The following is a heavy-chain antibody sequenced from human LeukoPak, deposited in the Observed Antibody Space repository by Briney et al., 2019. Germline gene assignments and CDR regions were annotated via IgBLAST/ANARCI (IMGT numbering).Heavy chain of an antibody. J-gene: IGHJ4*02. V-gene: IGHV3-43*02. D-gene: IGHD3-22*01. CDR1: GFTFDDYT. CDR3: ARAYYYDSGAYFGY. CDR2: ISGDGGST. Sequence: GGSLRLSCAASGFTFDDYTMQWVRQVPGKGLEWVSLISGDGGSTYYADSVKGRFTISRDNSRSSLYLQMNSLRTEDTALYYCARAYYYDSGAYFGYWGQGTLVTVSS.